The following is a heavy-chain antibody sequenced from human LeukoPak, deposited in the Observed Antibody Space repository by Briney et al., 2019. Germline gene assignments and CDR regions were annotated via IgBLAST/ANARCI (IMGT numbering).Heavy chain of an antibody. J-gene: IGHJ4*02. CDR3: ALGVYHLDH. V-gene: IGHV3-7*01. CDR2: INQDGSEK. CDR1: GFSFSNYW. Sequence: GGSLRLSCAASGFSFSNYWMTWVRQAPGKGLEWVANINQDGSEKYSEDSVKGRFTISRDNAKNSLSLQMNSLRVEDTAVCYCALGVYHLDHWGQGTLVTVSS. D-gene: IGHD1-26*01.